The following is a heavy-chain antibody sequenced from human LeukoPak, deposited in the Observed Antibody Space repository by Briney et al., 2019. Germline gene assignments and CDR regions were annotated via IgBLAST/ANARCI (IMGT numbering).Heavy chain of an antibody. CDR1: GFTFSNHA. Sequence: PGKSLRLSCAASGFTFSNHAMHWVRRAPGKGLEWVSLISSGGTYEYYADSVKGRFTISRDNSKNTLYLQLNSLRAEDTAVYYCARDSTYYYDSGSSGPHYFDNWGQGTLVTVSS. D-gene: IGHD3-10*01. CDR2: ISSGGTYE. CDR3: ARDSTYYYDSGSSGPHYFDN. V-gene: IGHV3-30*01. J-gene: IGHJ4*02.